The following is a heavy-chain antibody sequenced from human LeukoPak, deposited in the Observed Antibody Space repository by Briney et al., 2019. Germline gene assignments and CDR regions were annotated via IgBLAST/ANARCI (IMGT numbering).Heavy chain of an antibody. J-gene: IGHJ4*02. V-gene: IGHV1-18*01. D-gene: IGHD4-23*01. CDR2: ISAYNGNT. Sequence: EASVKVSCKASGYTFTSYGISWVRQAPGQGLEWMGWISAYNGNTNYAQKLQGRVTITADTSTSTAYMELRSLRSDDTAVYYCAREGSTVVTPQPRDYWGQGPLVAVSS. CDR1: GYTFTSYG. CDR3: AREGSTVVTPQPRDY.